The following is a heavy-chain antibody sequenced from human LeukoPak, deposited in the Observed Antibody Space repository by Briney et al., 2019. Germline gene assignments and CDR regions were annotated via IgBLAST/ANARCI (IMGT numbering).Heavy chain of an antibody. J-gene: IGHJ4*02. CDR3: ARGGIAVAANDY. CDR1: GGSINSGNFY. V-gene: IGHV4-61*02. D-gene: IGHD6-19*01. CDR2: IYTSGST. Sequence: SETLSLTCSVSGGSINSGNFYWSWIRQPAGKGLEWIGRIYTSGSTNYNPSLKSRVTISVDTSKNQFSLKLSSVTAADTAVYYCARGGIAVAANDYWGQGTLVTVSS.